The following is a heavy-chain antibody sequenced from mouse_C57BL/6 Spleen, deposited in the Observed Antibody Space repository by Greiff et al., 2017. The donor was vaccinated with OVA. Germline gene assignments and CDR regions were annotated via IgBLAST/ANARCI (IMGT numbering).Heavy chain of an antibody. CDR2: ISDGGSYT. CDR1: GFTFSSYA. CDR3: ARSSTMVTGAWFAY. J-gene: IGHJ3*01. Sequence: DVMLVESGGGLVKPGGSLKLSCAASGFTFSSYAMSWVRQTPEKRLEWVATISDGGSYTYYPDNVKGRFTISRDNAKNNLYLQMSHLKSEDTAMYYCARSSTMVTGAWFAYWGQGTLVTVSA. V-gene: IGHV5-4*03. D-gene: IGHD2-2*01.